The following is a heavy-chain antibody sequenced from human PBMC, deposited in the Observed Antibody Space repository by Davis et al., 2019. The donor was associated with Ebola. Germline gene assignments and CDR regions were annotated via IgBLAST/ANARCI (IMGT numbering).Heavy chain of an antibody. V-gene: IGHV3-15*01. CDR1: GFAVSSNY. D-gene: IGHD4-17*01. CDR3: TDGDYGGNGMDV. CDR2: IKRKSDGGTT. Sequence: GESLKISCAAPGFAVSSNYMSWVRQAPGKGLEWVGRIKRKSDGGTTDYAAPVKARFSISRDDSKNTLYLQMNSLKTEDTAVYYCTDGDYGGNGMDVWSQGTTVTVSS. J-gene: IGHJ6*02.